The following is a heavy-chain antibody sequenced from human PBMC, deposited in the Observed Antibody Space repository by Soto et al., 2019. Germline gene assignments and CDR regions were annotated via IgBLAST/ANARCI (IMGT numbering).Heavy chain of an antibody. Sequence: ASVKVSCKASGYTFTRYAMHWVRQAPGQRLEWMGWINAGNGNTKYSQKFQGRVTITRDTSASTAYMEVSSLRSEDTAVYYCARSLTTCGVVIWTDYYGMDVWGQGTTVTVSS. D-gene: IGHD3-3*01. CDR1: GYTFTRYA. V-gene: IGHV1-3*01. J-gene: IGHJ6*02. CDR3: ARSLTTCGVVIWTDYYGMDV. CDR2: INAGNGNT.